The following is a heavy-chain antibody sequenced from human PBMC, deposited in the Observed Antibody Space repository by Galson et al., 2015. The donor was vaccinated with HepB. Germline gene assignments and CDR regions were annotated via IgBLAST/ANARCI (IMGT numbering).Heavy chain of an antibody. CDR3: ARARYGDYFDY. D-gene: IGHD4-17*01. V-gene: IGHV3-53*01. Sequence: SLRLSCAASGFTVSTNYMSWVRQAPGKGLEWVPIIYSGDNTYYADSVKGRFTISRDNSKNTLYLKMNSLRADDTAVYYCARARYGDYFDYWGQGTLVTVSS. J-gene: IGHJ4*02. CDR1: GFTVSTNY. CDR2: IYSGDNT.